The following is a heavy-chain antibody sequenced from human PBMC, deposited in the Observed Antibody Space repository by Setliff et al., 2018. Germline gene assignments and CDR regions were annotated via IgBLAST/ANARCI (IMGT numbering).Heavy chain of an antibody. CDR1: GGTFSSYA. D-gene: IGHD6-19*01. V-gene: IGHV1-69*05. J-gene: IGHJ4*02. CDR2: IIPIFGTA. Sequence: GASVKVSCKASGGTFSSYAISWVRQAPGQGLEWMGGIIPIFGTANYAQKFQGRVTLTTDDSTSTAYMELSSLRSEDTAVYYCARVSEEYSSVPDWGQGTLVTVSS. CDR3: ARVSEEYSSVPD.